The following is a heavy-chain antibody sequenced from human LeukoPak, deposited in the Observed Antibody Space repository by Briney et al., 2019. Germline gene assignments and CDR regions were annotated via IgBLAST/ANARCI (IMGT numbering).Heavy chain of an antibody. CDR1: GFTFSSYS. V-gene: IGHV3-21*01. CDR2: ISSSSSSYI. CDR3: ARDRPGIAAADIDY. D-gene: IGHD6-13*01. Sequence: PGGSLRLSCAASGFTFSSYSMNWVRQAPGKGLEWVSSISSSSSSYIYYADSVKGRFTISRDNAKNSLYLQMNSLRAEDAAVYYCARDRPGIAAADIDYWGQGTLVTVSS. J-gene: IGHJ4*02.